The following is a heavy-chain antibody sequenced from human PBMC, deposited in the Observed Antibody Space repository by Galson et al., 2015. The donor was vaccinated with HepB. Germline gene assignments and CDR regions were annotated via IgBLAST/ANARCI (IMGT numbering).Heavy chain of an antibody. CDR2: ISSSSSTI. Sequence: SLRLSCAASGFTFSSYSMNWVRQAPGKGLEWVSYISSSSSTIYYAGSVKGRFTISRDNAKNSLYLQMNSLRAEDTAVYYCARGQWLVGDWGQGTLVTVSS. J-gene: IGHJ4*02. V-gene: IGHV3-48*01. CDR3: ARGQWLVGD. CDR1: GFTFSSYS. D-gene: IGHD6-19*01.